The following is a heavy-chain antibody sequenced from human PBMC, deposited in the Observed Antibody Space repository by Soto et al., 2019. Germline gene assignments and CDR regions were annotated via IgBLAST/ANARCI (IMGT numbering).Heavy chain of an antibody. CDR3: ARDSTAFLFDY. CDR1: GGSVRSGSFY. Sequence: QVQLQESGPGRVKPSETLSLTCSVSGGSVRSGSFYWSWIRQPPGKGLEWIGYIYYSGRTIYNPSLQNRVTISIDTSKNQFSLNLTSVTAADTAVYYCARDSTAFLFDYWGQGALVTVSS. V-gene: IGHV4-61*01. D-gene: IGHD2-2*01. CDR2: IYYSGRT. J-gene: IGHJ4*02.